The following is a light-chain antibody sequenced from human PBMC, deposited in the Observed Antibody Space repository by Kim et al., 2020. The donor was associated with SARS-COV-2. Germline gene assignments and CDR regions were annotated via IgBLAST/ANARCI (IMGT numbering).Light chain of an antibody. CDR1: QSVGRC. Sequence: DVQMTQSPSTVSASEGDRITITYRASQSVGRCLAWYQQRPGTATKLLIFDASTLETGVPSRFSGSVSGTEFTLTISSLQPDDFATFHCQQYSTYPLTFGGGTKLEL. V-gene: IGKV1-5*01. J-gene: IGKJ4*01. CDR2: DAS. CDR3: QQYSTYPLT.